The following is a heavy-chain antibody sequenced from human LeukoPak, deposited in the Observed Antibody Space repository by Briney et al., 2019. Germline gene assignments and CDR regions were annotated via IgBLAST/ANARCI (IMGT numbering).Heavy chain of an antibody. V-gene: IGHV1-2*02. J-gene: IGHJ5*02. CDR1: GYTFTGYY. D-gene: IGHD2-2*01. Sequence: ASVKVSCKASGYTFTGYYMHWVRQAPGQGLEWMGWINPNSGGTNYAQEFQGRVTMTRDTSISTAYMELSRLRSDDTAVYYCARSRVPAAHNWFDPWGQGTLVTVFS. CDR3: ARSRVPAAHNWFDP. CDR2: INPNSGGT.